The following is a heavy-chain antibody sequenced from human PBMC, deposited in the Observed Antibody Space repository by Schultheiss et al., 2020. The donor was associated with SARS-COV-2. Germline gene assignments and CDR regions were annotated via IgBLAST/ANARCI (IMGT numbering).Heavy chain of an antibody. CDR3: TTDAPLAAGEGFDY. Sequence: GGSLRLSCAASGFTFSSYSMNWVRQAPGKGLEWVGRIKSKTDGGTTDYAAPVKGRFTISRDDSKNTLYLQMNSLKTEDTAVYYCTTDAPLAAGEGFDYWGQGTLVTVSS. V-gene: IGHV3-15*01. CDR2: IKSKTDGGTT. CDR1: GFTFSSYS. D-gene: IGHD3-10*01. J-gene: IGHJ4*02.